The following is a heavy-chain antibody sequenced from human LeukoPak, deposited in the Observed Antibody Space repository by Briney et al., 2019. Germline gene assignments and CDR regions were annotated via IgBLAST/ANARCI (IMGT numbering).Heavy chain of an antibody. CDR3: TTATSRLG. Sequence: GGSLRLSCAASGFTFSGSAMHWVRQASGKGLEWVGRIRSKANSYATAYAASVKGRFTISRDDSKNTLYLQMNSLKTEDTAVYYCTTATSRLGWGQGTLVTVSS. CDR2: IRSKANSYAT. D-gene: IGHD1-1*01. CDR1: GFTFSGSA. J-gene: IGHJ4*02. V-gene: IGHV3-73*01.